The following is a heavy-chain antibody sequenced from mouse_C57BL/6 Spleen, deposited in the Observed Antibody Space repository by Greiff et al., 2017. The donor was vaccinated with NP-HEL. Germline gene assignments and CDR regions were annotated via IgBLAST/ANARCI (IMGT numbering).Heavy chain of an antibody. Sequence: VQLQQSGPELVKPGASVKISCKASGYAFSSSWMNWVKQRPGKGLEWIGRIYPGDGDTNYNGKFKGKATLTADKSSSTAYMQLSSLTSEDSAVYFCARWRVSMVTFDYWGQGTTLTVSS. V-gene: IGHV1-82*01. CDR1: GYAFSSSW. D-gene: IGHD2-2*01. CDR3: ARWRVSMVTFDY. CDR2: IYPGDGDT. J-gene: IGHJ2*01.